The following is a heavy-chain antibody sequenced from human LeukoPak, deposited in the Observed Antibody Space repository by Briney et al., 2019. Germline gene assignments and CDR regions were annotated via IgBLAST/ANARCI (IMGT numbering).Heavy chain of an antibody. J-gene: IGHJ6*03. CDR2: IYYSGST. CDR1: GGSISNYY. Sequence: PSETLSLTCSVSGGSISNYYWSWIRQPPGKGLEWIGSIYYSGSTYYNPSLKSRVTMSVDTSKNQFSLKLSSVTAADTAMYYCARAWGYCSSTSCYNYYYYMDVWGKGTTVTISS. V-gene: IGHV4-59*12. D-gene: IGHD2-2*02. CDR3: ARAWGYCSSTSCYNYYYYMDV.